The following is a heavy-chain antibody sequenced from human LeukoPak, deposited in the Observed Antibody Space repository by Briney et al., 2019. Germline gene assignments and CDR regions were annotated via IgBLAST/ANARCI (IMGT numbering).Heavy chain of an antibody. CDR2: IYTSGST. Sequence: PSQTLSLTCTVSGASISSGSYYWSWIRQPAGKGLEWIGRIYTSGSTTYNPSLKSRVTISVDTSKNQFSLELNSVTAADTAVYYCGRRGSGLNWFDPWGQGTLVTVSS. CDR3: GRRGSGLNWFDP. CDR1: GASISSGSYY. J-gene: IGHJ5*02. D-gene: IGHD6-19*01. V-gene: IGHV4-61*02.